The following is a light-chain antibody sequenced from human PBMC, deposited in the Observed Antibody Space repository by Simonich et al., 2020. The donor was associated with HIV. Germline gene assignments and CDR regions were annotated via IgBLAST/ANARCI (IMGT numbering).Light chain of an antibody. V-gene: IGKV3D-20*01. CDR1: QIVSSRY. J-gene: IGKJ4*01. CDR2: DAS. CDR3: QQYGTSPPLT. Sequence: EIVLTQSPGTLSLSPGERATLSCRASQIVSSRYLAWYQQRPGLAPRLLIYDASSRATGIPDRFSGSGSGTDFTLTISRLEPEDFAVYYCQQYGTSPPLTFGGGTKVEIK.